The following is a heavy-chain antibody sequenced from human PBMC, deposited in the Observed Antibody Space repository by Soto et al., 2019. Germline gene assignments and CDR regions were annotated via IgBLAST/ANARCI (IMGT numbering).Heavy chain of an antibody. CDR3: AHPRGYGVFDAVDI. Sequence: LRLSCAASGFIFSTYAMNWVRQAPGKGLEWVSAISSSGGSTYYAESVRGRFTISRDNSINTLYLQMSSLRTEDTAVYYCAHPRGYGVFDAVDIWGQGTMVTVSS. D-gene: IGHD4-17*01. V-gene: IGHV3-23*01. CDR2: ISSSGGST. CDR1: GFIFSTYA. J-gene: IGHJ3*02.